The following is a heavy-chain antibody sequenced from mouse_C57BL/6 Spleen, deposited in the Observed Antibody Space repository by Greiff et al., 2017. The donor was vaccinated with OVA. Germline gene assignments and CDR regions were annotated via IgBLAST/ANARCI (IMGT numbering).Heavy chain of an antibody. Sequence: VQLQQPGAELVRPGSSVKLSCKASGYTFTSYWMHWVKQRPIQGLEWIVNIDPSDSETHYNQKFKDKATLTVDKSSSTAYMQLSSLTSEDSAVYYCARGGYSNSYAMDYWGQGTSVTVSS. J-gene: IGHJ4*01. D-gene: IGHD2-5*01. CDR2: IDPSDSET. V-gene: IGHV1-52*01. CDR3: ARGGYSNSYAMDY. CDR1: GYTFTSYW.